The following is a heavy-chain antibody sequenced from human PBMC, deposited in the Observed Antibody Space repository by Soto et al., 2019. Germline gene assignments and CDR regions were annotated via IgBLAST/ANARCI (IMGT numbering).Heavy chain of an antibody. J-gene: IGHJ4*02. CDR3: ARKVAGFYH. V-gene: IGHV1-2*02. D-gene: IGHD2-15*01. Sequence: QVQLVQSGAEVKKPGASVKVSCKVSGYTFTTHYLHWVRQAPGQGLEWMGWIDPNSGGTKYAQKFQGRVTMTRDTSITTAYMELTRLTSDDTAVFYCARKVAGFYHWGQGTLVTVSS. CDR2: IDPNSGGT. CDR1: GYTFTTHY.